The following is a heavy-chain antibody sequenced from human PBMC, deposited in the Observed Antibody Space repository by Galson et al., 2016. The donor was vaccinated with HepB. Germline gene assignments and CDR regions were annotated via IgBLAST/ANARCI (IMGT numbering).Heavy chain of an antibody. CDR2: IFYSGSP. V-gene: IGHV4-59*01. CDR1: GASIRNYY. J-gene: IGHJ6*02. D-gene: IGHD3-3*01. CDR3: ARDRVFNGFLVLDV. Sequence: SETLSLTCTLSGASIRNYYWSWIRQPPGKGLEWIGNIFYSGSPTSNPSLTSRVTIAVHTSKNQLSLKLSSVTAADTAFYYCARDRVFNGFLVLDVWGQGTTVTVSS.